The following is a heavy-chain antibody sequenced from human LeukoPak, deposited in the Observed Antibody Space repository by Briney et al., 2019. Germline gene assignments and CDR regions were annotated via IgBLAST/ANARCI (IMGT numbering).Heavy chain of an antibody. CDR1: GGSISTSNYY. CDR2: IFYSGST. Sequence: SETLSLTCIVSGGSISTSNYYWGWLRQPPGRGREWIGNIFYSGSTYYSPSLKSRVTISLDTSRNQFSLKLTSVTAADTAVYYCARGGWNKFDYWGQGTLVTVSS. J-gene: IGHJ4*02. V-gene: IGHV4-39*07. D-gene: IGHD3-22*01. CDR3: ARGGWNKFDY.